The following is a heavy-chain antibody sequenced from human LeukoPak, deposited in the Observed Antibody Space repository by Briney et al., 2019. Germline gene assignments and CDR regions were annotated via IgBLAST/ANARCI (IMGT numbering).Heavy chain of an antibody. CDR1: GYTLTELS. D-gene: IGHD3-9*01. J-gene: IGHJ4*02. CDR2: FDPEDGET. CDR3: ATVEAYDILTGYVY. V-gene: IGHV1-24*01. Sequence: ASVKVSCKVFGYTLTELSMHWVRQAPGKGLEWMGGFDPEDGETIYAQKFQGRVTMTEDTSTDTAYMELSSLRSEDTAVYYCATVEAYDILTGYVYWGQGTLVTVSS.